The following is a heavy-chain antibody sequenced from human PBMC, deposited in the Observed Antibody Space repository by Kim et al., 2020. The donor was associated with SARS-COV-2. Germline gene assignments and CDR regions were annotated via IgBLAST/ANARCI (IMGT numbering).Heavy chain of an antibody. D-gene: IGHD3-3*01. CDR2: ISYDGSNK. CDR1: GFTFSSYG. J-gene: IGHJ4*02. Sequence: GGSLRLSCAASGFTFSSYGMHWVRQAPGKGLEWVAVISYDGSNKYYADSVKGRFTISRDNSKNTLYLQMNSLRAEDTAVYYCAKDMTYYDFWSGYPLDYWGQGTLVTVSS. CDR3: AKDMTYYDFWSGYPLDY. V-gene: IGHV3-30*18.